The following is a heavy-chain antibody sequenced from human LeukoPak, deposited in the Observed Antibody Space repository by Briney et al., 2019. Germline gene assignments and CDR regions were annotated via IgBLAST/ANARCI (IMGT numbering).Heavy chain of an antibody. CDR1: GFSFDNFG. CDR2: INWNGGTT. J-gene: IGHJ4*02. D-gene: IGHD6-6*01. CDR3: ARLISTSSSRFSDY. Sequence: GGSLRLSCAASGFSFDNFGMGWVRQAPGKGLEWVSGINWNGGTTEYGYSVKVQVTISRDNAKNSLYLQMHSLRAEDTAVYYCARLISTSSSRFSDYWGQGTLVTVSS. V-gene: IGHV3-20*04.